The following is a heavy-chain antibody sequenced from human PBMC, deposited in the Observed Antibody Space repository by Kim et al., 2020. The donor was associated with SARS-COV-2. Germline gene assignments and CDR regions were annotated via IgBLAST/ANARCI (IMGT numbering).Heavy chain of an antibody. CDR2: ISWNGSNI. V-gene: IGHV3-9*01. CDR3: AKDSQTAYARGDYGMYV. Sequence: GGSLRLSCAASGFTFGGYAMHWVRQAPGKGLEWVAGISWNGSNICYADSVKGRFTISRDNAKNSLYLQMNSLRAEDTALYYCAKDSQTAYARGDYGMYVWGEGATVTVSS. CDR1: GFTFGGYA. D-gene: IGHD2-21*02. J-gene: IGHJ6*02.